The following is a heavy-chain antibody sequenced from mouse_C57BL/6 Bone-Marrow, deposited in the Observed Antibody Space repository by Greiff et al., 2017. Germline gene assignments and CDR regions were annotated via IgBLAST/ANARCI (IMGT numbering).Heavy chain of an antibody. V-gene: IGHV1-55*01. CDR1: GYTFTSYW. CDR3: ARYYCSVYWYFDV. D-gene: IGHD1-1*01. J-gene: IGHJ1*03. CDR2: IYPGGGST. Sequence: QVQLQQSGPELVKPGASVKMSCKASGYTFTSYWINWVKQRPGQGLEWIGGIYPGGGSTKYNEKFKGKATLTVDTSSSTAYMQLSSLTSEDAAVYYCARYYCSVYWYFDVWGTGTTVTVSS.